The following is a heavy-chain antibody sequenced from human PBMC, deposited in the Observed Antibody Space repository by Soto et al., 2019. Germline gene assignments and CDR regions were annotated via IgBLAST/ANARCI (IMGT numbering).Heavy chain of an antibody. V-gene: IGHV5-51*01. CDR2: IYPGDSDI. Sequence: GESLKISCKGSGYTFTSYWIGWVRQMPGEGLEWLGVIYPGDSDIRYSPSFQGQVTISADKSINTAYLQWGSLKATNSAIYYCARSASNAGRVSEYWGQGTLVTVSS. CDR3: ARSASNAGRVSEY. J-gene: IGHJ4*02. D-gene: IGHD4-4*01. CDR1: GYTFTSYW.